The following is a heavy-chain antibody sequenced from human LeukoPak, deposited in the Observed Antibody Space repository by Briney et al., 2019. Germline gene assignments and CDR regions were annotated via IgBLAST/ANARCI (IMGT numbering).Heavy chain of an antibody. CDR3: ARPTGYYAFGMDV. Sequence: PGTLSLTCAVSGGSISSSNWWSWVRQPPGKGLEWIGEIYHSGSTNYNLSLKSRVTISADKSKNQFSLKLSSVTAADTAVYYCARPTGYYAFGMDVWGKGTTVTVSS. V-gene: IGHV4-4*03. J-gene: IGHJ6*04. CDR1: GGSISSSNW. CDR2: IYHSGST. D-gene: IGHD3-9*01.